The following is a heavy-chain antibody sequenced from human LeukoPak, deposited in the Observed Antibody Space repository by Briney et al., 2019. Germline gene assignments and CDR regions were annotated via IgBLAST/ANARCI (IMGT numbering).Heavy chain of an antibody. CDR2: ISDTGATT. Sequence: GGSLRLSCEASGFTFHTYAMSWVRQAPGKGLEWVSAISDTGATTYDADSVKGRFTISRDNSRSTLYLQMNGLRAEDTALYYCAKDTSIGRYCTNGVCSPFDYWGQGTLVTVSS. J-gene: IGHJ4*02. CDR1: GFTFHTYA. CDR3: AKDTSIGRYCTNGVCSPFDY. D-gene: IGHD2-8*01. V-gene: IGHV3-23*01.